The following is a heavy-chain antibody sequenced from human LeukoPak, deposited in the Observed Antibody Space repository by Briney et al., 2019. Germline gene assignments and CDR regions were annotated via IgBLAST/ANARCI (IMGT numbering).Heavy chain of an antibody. V-gene: IGHV5-51*01. CDR2: IYPGDSDT. Sequence: GESLKISCKGSGYSFTSYLIAWVRQMPGKGLEWMGIIYPGDSDTRYNPSFQGQVTISADKSISTAYLQWSSLKASDTAMYYCARLILENHFDYWGQGTLVTVSS. CDR1: GYSFTSYL. J-gene: IGHJ4*02. D-gene: IGHD3-3*01. CDR3: ARLILENHFDY.